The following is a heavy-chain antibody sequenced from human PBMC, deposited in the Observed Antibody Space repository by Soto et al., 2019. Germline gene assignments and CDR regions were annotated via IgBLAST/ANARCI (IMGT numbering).Heavy chain of an antibody. V-gene: IGHV3-23*01. Sequence: GGSLRLSCAASGLTFSDCAMYWVRQVPGKGLEWVSSISASGGGTYYADSVKGRFTISRDNSKNTLYLQMNSLRDEDTAVYYCAKKGTETVGQSWIDPWGQGTLVTVSS. CDR1: GLTFSDCA. D-gene: IGHD1-26*01. J-gene: IGHJ5*02. CDR2: ISASGGGT. CDR3: AKKGTETVGQSWIDP.